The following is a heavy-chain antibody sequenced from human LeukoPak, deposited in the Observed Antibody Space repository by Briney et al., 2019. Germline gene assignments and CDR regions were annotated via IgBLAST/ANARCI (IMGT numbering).Heavy chain of an antibody. D-gene: IGHD3-10*01. V-gene: IGHV1-2*02. CDR1: AHTFGGYY. CDR2: INPNSGGT. CDR3: ASPDYYGSGSCKFDP. J-gene: IGHJ5*02. Sequence: ASVKVSCKASAHTFGGYYIHWVRQAPGQGPEWMGWINPNSGGTNYAQKFKGRVTMTTDTSISTAYMQLSSLRSDDTAVYYCASPDYYGSGSCKFDPWGPGTLVTVSS.